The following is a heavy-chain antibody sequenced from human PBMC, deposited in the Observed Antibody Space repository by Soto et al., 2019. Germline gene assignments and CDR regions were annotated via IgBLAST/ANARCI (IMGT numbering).Heavy chain of an antibody. V-gene: IGHV3-66*01. CDR1: GFTVSSNY. J-gene: IGHJ1*01. Sequence: GGSLRLSCAASGFTVSSNYMSWVRQAPGKGLEWVSVIDSGGSTYYADSVKGRFTISRDNSKNTLYLQMNSLRAEDTAAYYCAKDWALTLRSSHEYFQHWGQGTLVTVSS. CDR2: IDSGGST. D-gene: IGHD6-6*01. CDR3: AKDWALTLRSSHEYFQH.